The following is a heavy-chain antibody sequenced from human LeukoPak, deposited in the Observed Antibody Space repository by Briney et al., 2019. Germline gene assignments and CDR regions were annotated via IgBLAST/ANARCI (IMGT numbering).Heavy chain of an antibody. V-gene: IGHV5-10-1*01. CDR3: ARAPEYYYDSSGYYPYFGY. CDR2: IDPSDSYT. Sequence: GASLQISCKASGYSFTSDWISWVRQTRGKGLEWMGRIDPSDSYTIYSPSFQGHVTISADKSISTAYLQWSSLKASDIAMYYCARAPEYYYDSSGYYPYFGYWGQGTLVTVSS. D-gene: IGHD3-22*01. J-gene: IGHJ4*02. CDR1: GYSFTSDW.